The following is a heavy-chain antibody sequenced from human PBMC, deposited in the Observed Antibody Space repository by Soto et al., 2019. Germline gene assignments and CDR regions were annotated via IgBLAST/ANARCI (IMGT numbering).Heavy chain of an antibody. CDR3: AREDLFCGGDCYDDY. CDR1: GGTFSSYA. CDR2: IIPIFGTA. D-gene: IGHD2-21*02. V-gene: IGHV1-69*06. J-gene: IGHJ4*02. Sequence: SVKVSCKASGGTFSSYAISWVRQAPGQGLEWMGGIIPIFGTANYAQKFQGRVTITADKSTSTAYMELSSLRSEDTAVYYCAREDLFCGGDCYDDYWGQGTLVTVSS.